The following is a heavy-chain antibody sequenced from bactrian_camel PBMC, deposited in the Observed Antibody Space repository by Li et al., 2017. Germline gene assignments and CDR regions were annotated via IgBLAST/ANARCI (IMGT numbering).Heavy chain of an antibody. CDR1: GYTTTLRRS. D-gene: IGHD4*01. CDR3: GRGPYSDYGAPEL. Sequence: QVQLVESGGGSVQAGGSLRLSCEISGYTTTLRRSVGWFRQAPGKEREGVARIATGSGNTYYADSVKGRFTISLDKAKRMLYLQMNSLKTEDTGMYYCGRGPYSDYGAPELWGQGTQVTVS. CDR2: IATGSGNT. V-gene: IGHV3S54*01. J-gene: IGHJ4*01.